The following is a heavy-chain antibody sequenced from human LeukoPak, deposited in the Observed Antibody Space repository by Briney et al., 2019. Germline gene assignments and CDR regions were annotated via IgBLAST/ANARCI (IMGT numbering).Heavy chain of an antibody. CDR2: ISWNSGSI. D-gene: IGHD6-6*01. Sequence: GGSLRLSCAASGFTFDDYAMHWVRQAPGKGLEWVSGISWNSGSIGYADSVKGRFTISRDNAKNSLYLQMNSLRAEDTALYYCAKDATDSSSSPFDYWGQGTLVTVSS. CDR3: AKDATDSSSSPFDY. CDR1: GFTFDDYA. V-gene: IGHV3-9*01. J-gene: IGHJ4*02.